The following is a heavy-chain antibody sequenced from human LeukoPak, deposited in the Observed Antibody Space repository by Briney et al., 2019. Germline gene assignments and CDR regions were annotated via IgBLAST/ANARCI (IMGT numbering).Heavy chain of an antibody. CDR2: ISYSGRT. CDR1: GGSISSGTNY. Sequence: SQTLSLTCTVSGGSISSGTNYWSWIRQPPGKGLEYIGYISYSGRTYYNPSLKSRLTISADTSKNQFSLKLSSVTAADTAVYYCARDFGRRYYFDYWGQGTLVTVSS. J-gene: IGHJ4*02. V-gene: IGHV4-30-4*01. CDR3: ARDFGRRYYFDY. D-gene: IGHD3-16*01.